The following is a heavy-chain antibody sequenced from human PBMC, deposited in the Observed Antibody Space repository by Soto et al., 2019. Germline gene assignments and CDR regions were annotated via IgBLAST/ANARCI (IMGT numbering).Heavy chain of an antibody. CDR2: TNNDGSAT. D-gene: IGHD5-12*01. Sequence: LRLSCAASGFGFSSYWMHWVRQAPGKGLVWVSRTNNDGSATTYADSVRGRFTSFRDNAKNTLFLQMTSLGVEDTAVYYCAREMATISLGAFDIWGEGTMVTVSS. J-gene: IGHJ3*02. CDR1: GFGFSSYW. V-gene: IGHV3-74*01. CDR3: AREMATISLGAFDI.